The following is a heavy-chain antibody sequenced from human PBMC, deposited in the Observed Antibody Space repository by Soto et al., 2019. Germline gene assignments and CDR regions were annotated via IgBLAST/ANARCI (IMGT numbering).Heavy chain of an antibody. D-gene: IGHD3-3*01. Sequence: GWSLRLSCESSVFTFIRYWMRWVRQAPGKGLEWVSHIKHDGNEKNYVDSVKGRFTISRDNAKNSLYLQMNSLRAEDTAVYYCARILDRNYDFWSGNSFEYWGQGTLVTVSS. CDR1: VFTFIRYW. J-gene: IGHJ4*02. CDR3: ARILDRNYDFWSGNSFEY. CDR2: IKHDGNEK. V-gene: IGHV3-7*01.